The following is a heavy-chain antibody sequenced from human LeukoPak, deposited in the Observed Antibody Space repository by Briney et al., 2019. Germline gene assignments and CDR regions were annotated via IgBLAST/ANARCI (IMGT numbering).Heavy chain of an antibody. CDR2: ISYSGST. D-gene: IGHD3-22*01. CDR1: GGSIGSGDYY. CDR3: ARETYYYDSSGLPHYYMDV. Sequence: SETLSLTCTVSGGSIGSGDYYWNWIRQPPGKGLEWIGYISYSGSTYFNPSLRSRVTISVDTSENQFSLKLSSVTAADTAVYYFARETYYYDSSGLPHYYMDVWGKGTTVTVSS. J-gene: IGHJ6*03. V-gene: IGHV4-30-4*08.